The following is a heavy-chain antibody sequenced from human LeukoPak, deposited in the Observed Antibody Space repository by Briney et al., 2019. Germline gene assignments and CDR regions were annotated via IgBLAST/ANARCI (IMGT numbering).Heavy chain of an antibody. J-gene: IGHJ4*02. V-gene: IGHV3-23*01. CDR3: ANVQQLVPQFDY. D-gene: IGHD6-13*01. CDR2: ISGSGGST. Sequence: GGSLRLSCAASGFSFSTSAMNWVRQAPGKGLEWVSAISGSGGSTYYADSVKGRFTISRDNSKNTLYLQMNSLRAEDTAVYYCANVQQLVPQFDYWGQGTLVTVSS. CDR1: GFSFSTSA.